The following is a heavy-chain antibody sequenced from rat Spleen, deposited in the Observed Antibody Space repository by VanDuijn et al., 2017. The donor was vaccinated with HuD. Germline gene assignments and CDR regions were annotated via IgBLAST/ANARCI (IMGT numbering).Heavy chain of an antibody. J-gene: IGHJ2*01. Sequence: EVQLVESGGGLVQPGGSLKLSCAASGFTFNDYYMAWFRQAPTKGLEWVATINYDGSSTNYRDSVKGRFTISRDNAKSTLYLQMDSLKSEDTATYYCARSVFDYWGQGVMVTVSS. CDR3: ARSVFDY. CDR2: INYDGSST. CDR1: GFTFNDYY. V-gene: IGHV5-7*01.